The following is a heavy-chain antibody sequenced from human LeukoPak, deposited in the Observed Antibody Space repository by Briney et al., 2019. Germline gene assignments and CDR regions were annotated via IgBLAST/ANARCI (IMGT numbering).Heavy chain of an antibody. CDR2: IYSDGTT. CDR3: AKDLSSIAAAGTPLDY. V-gene: IGHV3-53*01. J-gene: IGHJ4*02. CDR1: GFTVSTNY. D-gene: IGHD6-13*01. Sequence: PGGSLRLSCAASGFTVSTNYMTWVRQAPGKGLEWVSVIYSDGTTYYADSVKGRFTISRDNSKNTLYLQMNSLRAEDTAVYYCAKDLSSIAAAGTPLDYWGQGTLVTVSS.